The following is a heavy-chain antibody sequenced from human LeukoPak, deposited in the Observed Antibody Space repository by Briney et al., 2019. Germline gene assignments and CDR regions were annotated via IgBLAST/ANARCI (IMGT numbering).Heavy chain of an antibody. Sequence: GGSLRLSCAASGFTFSSYRMNWVRQAPGKGLEWVSYISSSSSTIYYADSVKGRFTISRDNAKNSLFLQMNSRRAEDTAVYYCARVVYYYDRSLDYWGQGTLVSVSS. J-gene: IGHJ4*02. D-gene: IGHD3-22*01. CDR1: GFTFSSYR. V-gene: IGHV3-48*04. CDR2: ISSSSSTI. CDR3: ARVVYYYDRSLDY.